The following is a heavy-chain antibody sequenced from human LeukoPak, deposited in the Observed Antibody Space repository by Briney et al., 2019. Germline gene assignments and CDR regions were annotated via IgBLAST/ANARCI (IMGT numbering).Heavy chain of an antibody. D-gene: IGHD5-24*01. V-gene: IGHV4-34*01. CDR1: GGSFSGYY. Sequence: SETLSLTCAVYGGSFSGYYWSWIRQPPGKGLEWIGEINHSGSTNYNPSLKSRVTISVDTSKNQFSLKLSSMTAADTAFYYCARGTHGRHFYYYYSGMAVWGQGTTVTVSS. CDR2: INHSGST. CDR3: ARGTHGRHFYYYYSGMAV. J-gene: IGHJ6*02.